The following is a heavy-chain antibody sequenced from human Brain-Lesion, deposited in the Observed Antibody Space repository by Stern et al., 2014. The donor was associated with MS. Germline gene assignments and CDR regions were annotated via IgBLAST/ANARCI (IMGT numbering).Heavy chain of an antibody. D-gene: IGHD4-17*01. Sequence: QLVQSGGGVVQPGRSLRLSCAASGFTFSYHAMHWVRQAPGKGLEWVAVISYDGSDNYYAGSVKGRFTLSRDNSKNTLYLQMNSLRAEDPAVYYCARGGAVTSSEYYFDYWGQGTLVTVSS. CDR3: ARGGAVTSSEYYFDY. CDR1: GFTFSYHA. V-gene: IGHV3-30*01. CDR2: ISYDGSDN. J-gene: IGHJ4*02.